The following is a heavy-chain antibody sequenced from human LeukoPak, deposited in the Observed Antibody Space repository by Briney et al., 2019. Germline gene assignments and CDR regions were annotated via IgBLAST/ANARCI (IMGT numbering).Heavy chain of an antibody. CDR3: ARGDSSSWPLGPCNWFDP. J-gene: IGHJ5*02. CDR1: GYTFTGYY. CDR2: INPNSGGT. D-gene: IGHD6-13*01. Sequence: ASVKVSCKASGYTFTGYYMHWVRQAPGQGLEWMGWINPNSGGTNYAQKFQGRVTMTRDTSISTAYMELSRLRSDDTAVYYCARGDSSSWPLGPCNWFDPWGQGTLVTVSS. V-gene: IGHV1-2*02.